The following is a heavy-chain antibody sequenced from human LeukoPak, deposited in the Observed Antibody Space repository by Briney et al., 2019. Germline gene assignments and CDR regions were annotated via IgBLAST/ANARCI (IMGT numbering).Heavy chain of an antibody. Sequence: VASVKVSCKASGYTFTSYDINWARQATGQGLEWMGWMNPNSGNTGYAQKFQGRVTMTRNTSISTAYMELSSLRSEDTAVYYCARARGGSGSGYYYVRYWGQGTLVTVSS. D-gene: IGHD3-22*01. CDR3: ARARGGSGSGYYYVRY. CDR2: MNPNSGNT. V-gene: IGHV1-8*01. CDR1: GYTFTSYD. J-gene: IGHJ4*02.